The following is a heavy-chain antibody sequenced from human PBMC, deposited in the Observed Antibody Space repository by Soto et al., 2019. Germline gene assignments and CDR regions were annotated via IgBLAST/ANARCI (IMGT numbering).Heavy chain of an antibody. CDR2: IYYSGST. J-gene: IGHJ6*02. Sequence: GLEWIGYIYYSGSTYYNPSLKSRVTISVDTSKNQFSLKLSSVTAADTAVYYCARDLRYGDYESYGMDVWGQGTTVTVS. CDR3: ARDLRYGDYESYGMDV. V-gene: IGHV4-31*02. D-gene: IGHD4-17*01.